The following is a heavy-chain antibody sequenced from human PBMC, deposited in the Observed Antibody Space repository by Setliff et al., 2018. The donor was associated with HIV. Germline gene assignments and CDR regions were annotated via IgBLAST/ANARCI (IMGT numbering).Heavy chain of an antibody. V-gene: IGHV1-69*13. CDR3: ASGSHGEGATDY. J-gene: IGHJ4*02. CDR1: GGTFSSYA. CDR2: IIPIFGAA. D-gene: IGHD1-26*01. Sequence: ASVKVSCKASGGTFSSYAISWVRQAPGQGLEWMGGIIPIFGAANYAQKFQGRVTITADESTSTAYMELTSLRSEDTAVYYCASGSHGEGATDYWGLGTLVTVSS.